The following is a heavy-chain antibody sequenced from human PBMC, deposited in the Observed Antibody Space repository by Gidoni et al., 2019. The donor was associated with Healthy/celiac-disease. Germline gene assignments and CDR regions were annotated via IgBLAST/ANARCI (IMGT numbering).Heavy chain of an antibody. CDR3: AHTIFLYDSSGISGGYFDY. CDR2: IYWNDDK. Sequence: QITLKESGPTLVKPTQTITLTCTFSGFSLSTSGVGVGWIRQPPGKALEWLALIYWNDDKRYSPSLKSRLTITKDTSKNQVVLTMTNMDPVDTATYYCAHTIFLYDSSGISGGYFDYWGQGTLVTVSS. CDR1: GFSLSTSGVG. J-gene: IGHJ4*02. V-gene: IGHV2-5*01. D-gene: IGHD3-22*01.